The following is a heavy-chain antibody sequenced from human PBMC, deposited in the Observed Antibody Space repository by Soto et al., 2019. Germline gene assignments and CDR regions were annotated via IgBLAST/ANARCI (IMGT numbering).Heavy chain of an antibody. V-gene: IGHV3-23*01. CDR2: ISGSGGSE. D-gene: IGHD5-18*01. Sequence: GGSLRLSCAGSGFDFSDFHISWVRQAPGKGLEWVSAISGSGGSEFYADSVKGRFTISRDNSKNTLYLQMKSLRAEDTALYYCAKGDTTMITDYYAMDVWGQGTTVTVSS. J-gene: IGHJ6*02. CDR3: AKGDTTMITDYYAMDV. CDR1: GFDFSDFH.